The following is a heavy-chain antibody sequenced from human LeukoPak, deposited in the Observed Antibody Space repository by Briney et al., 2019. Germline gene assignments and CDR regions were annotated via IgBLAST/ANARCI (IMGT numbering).Heavy chain of an antibody. CDR1: GFAFDDYA. Sequence: GGSLRLSCAASGFAFDDYAMHWVRQAPGKGLEWCSLIRGDGGSTYCADSVEGRFTISRDNSKNSLYLQMNSLRTEDTALYYCAKGQQRYYYDSSGYTFDYWGQGSLVTVSS. J-gene: IGHJ4*02. D-gene: IGHD3-22*01. CDR2: IRGDGGST. CDR3: AKGQQRYYYDSSGYTFDY. V-gene: IGHV3-43*02.